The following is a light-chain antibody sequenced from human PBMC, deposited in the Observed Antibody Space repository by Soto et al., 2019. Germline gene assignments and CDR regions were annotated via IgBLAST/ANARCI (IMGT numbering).Light chain of an antibody. V-gene: IGKV3-20*01. CDR2: DAS. J-gene: IGKJ2*01. CDR3: HQHADSPYT. Sequence: EILLTQSPGTRSLSPGERATLSCTASQSFSYVFLAWYQQKPGQAPRLLISDASIRANGIPDRFSGSGSGTDFTLTISRPEPEDFAVYYSHQHADSPYTFGQGTKVDIK. CDR1: QSFSYVF.